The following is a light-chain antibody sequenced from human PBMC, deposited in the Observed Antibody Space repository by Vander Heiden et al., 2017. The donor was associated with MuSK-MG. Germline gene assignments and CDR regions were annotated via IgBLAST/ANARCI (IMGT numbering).Light chain of an antibody. V-gene: IGLV2-14*03. Sequence: QSALPQPASVSGSPGQSITLSCTGTNSDIGAHDYVSWYQQQPGRAPKLLIYEAFYRTSGIAGRLSGSKSVNTASLTISGLQPEDEATYYCASYSLDTTLVFGGGTEVTVL. J-gene: IGLJ2*01. CDR1: NSDIGAHDY. CDR3: ASYSLDTTLV. CDR2: EAF.